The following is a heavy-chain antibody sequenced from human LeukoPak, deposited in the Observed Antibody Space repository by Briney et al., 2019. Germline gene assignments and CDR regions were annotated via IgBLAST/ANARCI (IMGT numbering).Heavy chain of an antibody. CDR1: GGSISSYY. D-gene: IGHD2-15*01. V-gene: IGHV4-59*12. Sequence: PETLSLTCTVSGGSISSYYWSWIWQPPGKGLEWIAYINYRGSTNYNPSLKSRVTILVDTSKNQFSLKLSSVSAADTAVYYCARDCSGGSCYPHVDTALITGFDPWGQGTLVTVSS. J-gene: IGHJ5*02. CDR2: INYRGST. CDR3: ARDCSGGSCYPHVDTALITGFDP.